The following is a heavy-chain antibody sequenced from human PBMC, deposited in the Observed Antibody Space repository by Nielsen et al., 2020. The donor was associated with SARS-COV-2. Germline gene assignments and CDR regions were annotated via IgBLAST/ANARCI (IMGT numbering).Heavy chain of an antibody. CDR3: KSEGN. CDR2: IRPDGTGA. V-gene: IGHV3-7*03. J-gene: IGHJ4*02. Sequence: GESLKISCAAPGFTFSASWMAWVRQAPGKGLEGLSNIRPDGTGANYVDSVKGRFTISRDNAKNLLYLQMGSLRADDTAVYFCKSEGNWGQGTLVTVSS. CDR1: GFTFSASW.